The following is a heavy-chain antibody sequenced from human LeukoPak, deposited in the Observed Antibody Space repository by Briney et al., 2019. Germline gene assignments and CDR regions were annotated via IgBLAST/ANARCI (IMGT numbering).Heavy chain of an antibody. J-gene: IGHJ6*02. V-gene: IGHV3-13*01. CDR3: VRVMYGSLGSYGMDV. D-gene: IGHD2-8*01. Sequence: PGGSLRLSCAASGFTFSSYDMHWVRQPTGKGLEWVSAIGPAGGTYYSDSVKGRFTISRENAKNSLSLQMNSLRAGGTAVYFCVRVMYGSLGSYGMDVWGQGTTVTVS. CDR1: GFTFSSYD. CDR2: IGPAGGT.